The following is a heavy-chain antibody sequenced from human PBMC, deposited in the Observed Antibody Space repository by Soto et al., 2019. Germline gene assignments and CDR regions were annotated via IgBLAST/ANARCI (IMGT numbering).Heavy chain of an antibody. CDR1: GYTFTGYY. CDR2: INPSSGGT. Sequence: QVQLVQSGAEVKKPGASVKVSCKPSGYTFTGYYIHWVRQAPGQGLEWMGWINPSSGGTRYAQKFQGWVTMTKNTSITTAYMELRRLTSDDTAVYYCARATLGAALDNWGQGSLVTVSS. J-gene: IGHJ4*02. V-gene: IGHV1-2*04. CDR3: ARATLGAALDN. D-gene: IGHD2-15*01.